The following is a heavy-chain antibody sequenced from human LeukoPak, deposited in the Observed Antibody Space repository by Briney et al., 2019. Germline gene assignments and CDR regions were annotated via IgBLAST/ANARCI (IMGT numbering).Heavy chain of an antibody. D-gene: IGHD6-19*01. CDR1: GGSISSYY. Sequence: SETLSLTCTVSGGSISSYYWSWIRQPPGKGLEWIGYIYYSGSTNYNPSLKSRVTISVDTSKNQFSLKLSSVTAADTAVYYCARHLGYSSGWDDAFDIWGQGTMVTVSS. V-gene: IGHV4-59*01. J-gene: IGHJ3*02. CDR3: ARHLGYSSGWDDAFDI. CDR2: IYYSGST.